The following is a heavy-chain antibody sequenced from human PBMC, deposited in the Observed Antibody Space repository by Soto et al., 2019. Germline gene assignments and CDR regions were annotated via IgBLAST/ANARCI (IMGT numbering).Heavy chain of an antibody. CDR2: INAGSGNT. Sequence: QVQLVQSGAKVKKPGASVKVSCTASGYTFTHYAIHWVRHAPGQRLEWMGFINAGSGNTKYSQTFQGRLTFTKDTCASTAYMDLSSLRPEDTAIYCCARGLAADGAWGQGTLVTVSS. D-gene: IGHD6-13*01. CDR3: ARGLAADGA. J-gene: IGHJ5*02. V-gene: IGHV1-3*01. CDR1: GYTFTHYA.